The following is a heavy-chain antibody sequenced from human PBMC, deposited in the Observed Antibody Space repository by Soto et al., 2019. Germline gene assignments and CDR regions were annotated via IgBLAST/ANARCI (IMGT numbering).Heavy chain of an antibody. D-gene: IGHD1-1*01. V-gene: IGHV3-9*01. CDR1: GFTFDDYA. CDR3: AKDSSYNWNGGEFDY. Sequence: GGSLRLSCAASGFTFDDYAMHWVRQAPGKGLEWVSGISWNSGSIGYADSVKGRFTISRDNAKNSLYLQMNSLRAEDTALYYCAKDSSYNWNGGEFDYWGQGTLVTVSS. CDR2: ISWNSGSI. J-gene: IGHJ4*02.